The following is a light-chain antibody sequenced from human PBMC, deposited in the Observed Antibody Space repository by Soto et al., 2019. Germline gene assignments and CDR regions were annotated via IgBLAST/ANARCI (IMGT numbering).Light chain of an antibody. J-gene: IGLJ2*01. Sequence: QAVVTQPPSVSGAPGQRVTISCTGSSSNIGAGYDVHWYQQLPGTAPKLLIYGNSNRPSGVPDRFSGSKSGTSASPAITGLQAEDEADYYCPSYDSSFVVFGGGTKLTVL. CDR1: SSNIGAGYD. CDR3: PSYDSSFVV. CDR2: GNS. V-gene: IGLV1-40*01.